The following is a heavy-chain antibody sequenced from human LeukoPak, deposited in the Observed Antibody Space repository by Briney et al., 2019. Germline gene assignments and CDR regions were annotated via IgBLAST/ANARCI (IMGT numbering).Heavy chain of an antibody. J-gene: IGHJ4*02. CDR3: ANWDFDWLPDY. Sequence: QPGGSLRLSCAASGFTFSSYWMHWVRQAPGKGLVWVSRINSDGSSTSYADSVKGRFTISRDNAKNTLYLQTNSLRAEDTAVYYCANWDFDWLPDYWGQGTLVTVSS. D-gene: IGHD3-9*01. CDR2: INSDGSST. CDR1: GFTFSSYW. V-gene: IGHV3-74*01.